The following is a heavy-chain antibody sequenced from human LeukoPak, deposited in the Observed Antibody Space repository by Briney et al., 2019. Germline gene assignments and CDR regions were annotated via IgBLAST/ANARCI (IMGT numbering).Heavy chain of an antibody. CDR1: GYTLTELS. V-gene: IGHV1-24*01. D-gene: IGHD3-10*01. CDR3: ATDRPRSGSYYNDLRGCGY. Sequence: ASVKVSCKVSGYTLTELSMHWVRQAPGKGLEWMGGFDPEDGETIYAQKFQGRVTMTEDTSTDTAYMELSSLRSEDTAVYYCATDRPRSGSYYNDLRGCGYWGQGTLVTVSS. J-gene: IGHJ4*02. CDR2: FDPEDGET.